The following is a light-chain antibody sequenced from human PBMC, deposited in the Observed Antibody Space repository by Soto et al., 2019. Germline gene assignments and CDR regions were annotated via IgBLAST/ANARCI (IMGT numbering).Light chain of an antibody. J-gene: IGLJ3*02. CDR1: SSDVGGYKY. V-gene: IGLV2-14*01. CDR3: SSYTTRSTWV. CDR2: DVT. Sequence: QSVLTQPASVSGSPGQSITISCTGTSSDVGGYKYVSWYQQHPGKAPKLMIYDVTNRPSGVSSRFSGSKSSNTASLTISGLQAEDEADYYCSSYTTRSTWVFGGGTKLTVL.